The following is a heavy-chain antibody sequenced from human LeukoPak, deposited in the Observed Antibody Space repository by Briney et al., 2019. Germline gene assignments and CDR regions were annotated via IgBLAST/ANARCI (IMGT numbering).Heavy chain of an antibody. J-gene: IGHJ4*02. V-gene: IGHV4-34*01. CDR1: GGSFSGYY. CDR3: ARILSSGWYYWDY. Sequence: SETLSLTCAVYGGSFSGYYWSWIRQPPGKGLEWIGEINHSGSTNYNPSLKSRVNILVDTSKNQFSLKLSSVTAADTAVYYCARILSSGWYYWDYWGQGTLVTVSS. D-gene: IGHD6-19*01. CDR2: INHSGST.